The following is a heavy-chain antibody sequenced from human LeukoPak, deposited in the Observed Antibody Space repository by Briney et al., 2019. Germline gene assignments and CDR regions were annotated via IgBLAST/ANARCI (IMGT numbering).Heavy chain of an antibody. Sequence: GESLKISCKGSGYSFTSYWIGWVRQMPGKGLEWMGIIYPGDSDTRYSPSFQGQVTISADKSISTAYLQWSSLKASDTAMYYCAIAGPEWELHVYFDYWGQGTLVTVSS. D-gene: IGHD1-26*01. CDR2: IYPGDSDT. J-gene: IGHJ4*02. V-gene: IGHV5-51*01. CDR3: AIAGPEWELHVYFDY. CDR1: GYSFTSYW.